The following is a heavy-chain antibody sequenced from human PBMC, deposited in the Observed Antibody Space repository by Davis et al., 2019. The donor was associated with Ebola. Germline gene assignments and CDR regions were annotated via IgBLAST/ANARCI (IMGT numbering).Heavy chain of an antibody. D-gene: IGHD6-6*01. V-gene: IGHV3-21*01. J-gene: IGHJ6*02. Sequence: GGSLRLSCAASGFIFTDYYMNWVRQAPGKGLEWVSSISSSSSYIYYADSVKGRFTISRDNAKNSLYLQMNSLRAEDTAVYYCARSSIAARPGYYYGMDVWGQGTTVTVSS. CDR3: ARSSIAARPGYYYGMDV. CDR1: GFIFTDYY. CDR2: ISSSSSYI.